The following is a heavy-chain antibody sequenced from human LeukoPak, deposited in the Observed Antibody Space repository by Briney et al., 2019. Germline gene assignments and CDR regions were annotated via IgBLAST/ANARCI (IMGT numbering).Heavy chain of an antibody. V-gene: IGHV4-59*11. CDR1: GGSISRHY. J-gene: IGHJ6*03. CDR3: ARDHQWVLHLDHYYYMDV. D-gene: IGHD3/OR15-3a*01. Sequence: PSETLSLTCTVSGGSISRHYWSWIRQAPGKGLEWIGYIYYTGTTNYNPSLKSRVTISVDASKTKFSLKLSSVTAADTAVYFCARDHQWVLHLDHYYYMDVWGKGTTVIVSS. CDR2: IYYTGTT.